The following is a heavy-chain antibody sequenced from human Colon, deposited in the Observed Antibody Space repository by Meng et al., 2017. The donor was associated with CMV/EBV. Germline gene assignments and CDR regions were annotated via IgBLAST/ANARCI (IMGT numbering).Heavy chain of an antibody. V-gene: IGHV2-70D*14. Sequence: SGPTLVKPTQTLTLTCTFSGFSLTTSGMRVSWIRQPPGKALEWLARIDWDDDKFYNTSLKTRLTISKDTSKNQVVLTMTNMDPVDTATYYCARMSDFWSGYYDYWGQGTLVTVSS. J-gene: IGHJ4*02. CDR2: IDWDDDK. CDR1: GFSLTTSGMR. CDR3: ARMSDFWSGYYDY. D-gene: IGHD3-3*01.